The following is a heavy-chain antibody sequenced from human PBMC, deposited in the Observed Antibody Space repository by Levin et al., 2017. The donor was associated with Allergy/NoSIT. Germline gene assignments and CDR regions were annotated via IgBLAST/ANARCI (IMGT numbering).Heavy chain of an antibody. Sequence: SQTLSLTCTVSGGSISGYFWSWIRQPPGKGLEWIAYISSTGSTMSNPSLKSRVTISVDTSKNQFSLKLSSVTAADTAVYYCAKQFKSDRSGYHRSFDYWGQGTLVTVSS. D-gene: IGHD3-22*01. CDR3: AKQFKSDRSGYHRSFDY. CDR1: GGSISGYF. CDR2: ISSTGST. J-gene: IGHJ4*02. V-gene: IGHV4-59*08.